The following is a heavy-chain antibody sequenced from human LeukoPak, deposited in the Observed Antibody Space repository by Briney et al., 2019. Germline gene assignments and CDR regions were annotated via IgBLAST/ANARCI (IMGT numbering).Heavy chain of an antibody. V-gene: IGHV6-1*01. CDR3: ARETFPGGSTSLPPYWYFEL. CDR2: TYYRSKWYN. Sequence: SQTLSLTCAISGDSVSSNSAAWNWIRQSPSRGLEWLGRTYYRSKWYNDYAVSVKSRITINPDTSKNQFSLQLNSVTPEDTAVYYCARETFPGGSTSLPPYWYFELLGPCTLVTVSS. CDR1: GDSVSSNSAA. D-gene: IGHD2-2*01. J-gene: IGHJ2*01.